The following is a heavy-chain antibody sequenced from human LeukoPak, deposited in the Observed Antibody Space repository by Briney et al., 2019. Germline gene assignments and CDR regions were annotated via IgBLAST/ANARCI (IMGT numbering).Heavy chain of an antibody. J-gene: IGHJ6*03. Sequence: PGGSLRLSCEVSEFALERYTMSWVRQAPGKGLEWVSVIYSGGSTYYADSVKGRFTISRDNSKNTLYLQMNSLRAEDTAVYYCARGVDVEMATIRYYYYYMDVWGKGTTVTVSS. CDR2: IYSGGST. V-gene: IGHV3-53*01. CDR1: EFALERYT. CDR3: ARGVDVEMATIRYYYYYMDV. D-gene: IGHD5-24*01.